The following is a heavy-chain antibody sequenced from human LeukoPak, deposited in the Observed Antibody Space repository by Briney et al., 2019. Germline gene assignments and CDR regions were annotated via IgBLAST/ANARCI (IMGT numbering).Heavy chain of an antibody. Sequence: GASVKVSCKASGYTFTSYYMHWVRQAPGQGLKWMGIINPSGGSTSYTQKFQGRVAMTRDTSTSTVYMELSSLRSEDTAVYYCARDSGMKQQLDYFDYWGQGTLVTVSS. V-gene: IGHV1-46*01. CDR2: INPSGGST. CDR3: ARDSGMKQQLDYFDY. CDR1: GYTFTSYY. D-gene: IGHD6-13*01. J-gene: IGHJ4*02.